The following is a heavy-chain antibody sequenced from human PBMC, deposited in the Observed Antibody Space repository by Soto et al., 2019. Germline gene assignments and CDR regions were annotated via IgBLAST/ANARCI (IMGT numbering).Heavy chain of an antibody. J-gene: IGHJ5*02. CDR2: IKQSGSDR. D-gene: IGHD3-10*01. CDR3: ASVKSWAVSP. V-gene: IGHV3-7*01. CDR1: GFTFSSYW. Sequence: EVQLVESGGGLVQPGGSLRLSCAVSGFTFSSYWMSWVRQAPGKGLEWVAHIKQSGSDRYYVDSVRGRFTISRDNAKNSLYLQMNSLRVEDTAMYYCASVKSWAVSPWGQGTLVTVSS.